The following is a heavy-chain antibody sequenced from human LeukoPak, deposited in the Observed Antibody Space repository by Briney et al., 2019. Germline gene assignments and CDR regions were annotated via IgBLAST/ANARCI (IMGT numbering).Heavy chain of an antibody. Sequence: PSETLSLTCTVSGGSISSYYWSWIRQPPGKGLEWIGYIYYSGSTNYNPSLKSRVTISVDTSKNQFSLKLSSVTAADTAVYYCVAKTHLGDYWGQGTLVTVSS. V-gene: IGHV4-59*01. J-gene: IGHJ4*02. CDR3: VAKTHLGDY. D-gene: IGHD3-16*01. CDR2: IYYSGST. CDR1: GGSISSYY.